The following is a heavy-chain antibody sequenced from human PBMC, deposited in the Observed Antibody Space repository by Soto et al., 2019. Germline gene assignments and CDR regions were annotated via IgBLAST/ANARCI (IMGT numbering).Heavy chain of an antibody. CDR3: ARVELLNYDFWSGYYTGRGVVNWFDP. D-gene: IGHD3-3*01. CDR2: IYYSGST. Sequence: PSETLSLTCTVSGGSISSGGYYWSWIRQHPGKGLEWIGYIYYSGSTYYNPSLKSRVTISVDTSKNQFSLKLSSVTAADTAVYYCARVELLNYDFWSGYYTGRGVVNWFDPWGQGTLVTVSS. V-gene: IGHV4-31*03. CDR1: GGSISSGGYY. J-gene: IGHJ5*02.